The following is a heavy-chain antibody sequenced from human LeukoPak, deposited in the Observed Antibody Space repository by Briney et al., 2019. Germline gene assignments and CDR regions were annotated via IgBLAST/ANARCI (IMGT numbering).Heavy chain of an antibody. J-gene: IGHJ4*02. D-gene: IGHD6-19*01. CDR3: AKDRGIAVAGTLDY. CDR2: ISGSGGST. CDR1: GLTFSSYA. V-gene: IGHV3-23*01. Sequence: GGSLRLSCAASGLTFSSYAMSWVRQAPGKGLAWVSAISGSGGSTYYADSVKGRFTISRDNSKNTLYLQMNSLRAEDTAVYYCAKDRGIAVAGTLDYWGQGTLVTVSS.